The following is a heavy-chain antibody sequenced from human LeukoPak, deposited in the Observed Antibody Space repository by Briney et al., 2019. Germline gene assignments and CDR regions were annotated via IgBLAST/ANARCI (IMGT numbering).Heavy chain of an antibody. D-gene: IGHD2-21*01. Sequence: GGSLRLSCAASGFGFDDYGMNWVRQAPGKGLEWVAGLDWNGGGTGYVDSVKGRFTISRDSAKKSLYLQMDSLRGEDTALYFCARAGDTTPYYYYYMDVWGKGTTVIVSS. V-gene: IGHV3-20*04. CDR2: LDWNGGGT. J-gene: IGHJ6*03. CDR1: GFGFDDYG. CDR3: ARAGDTTPYYYYYMDV.